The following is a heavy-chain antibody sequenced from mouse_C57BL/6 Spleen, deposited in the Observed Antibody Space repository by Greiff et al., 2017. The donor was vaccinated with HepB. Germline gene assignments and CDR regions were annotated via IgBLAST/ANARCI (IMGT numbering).Heavy chain of an antibody. CDR1: GYTFTSYW. D-gene: IGHD3-2*02. CDR2: IDPSDSET. J-gene: IGHJ2*01. CDR3: ARCSIDSSGFDY. V-gene: IGHV1-52*01. Sequence: QVQLQQPGAELVRPGSSVKLSCKASGYTFTSYWMHWVKQRPIQGLEWIGNIDPSDSETHYNQKFKDKATLTVDKSSSTAYMQLSSLTSEDSAVHYCARCSIDSSGFDYWGQGTTLTVSS.